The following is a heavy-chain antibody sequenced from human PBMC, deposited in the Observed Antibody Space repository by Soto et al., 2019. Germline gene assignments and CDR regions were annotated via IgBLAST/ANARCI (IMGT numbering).Heavy chain of an antibody. CDR1: GGSVSGGSYF. CDR2: FYYSGST. CDR3: AREGRMGTFDY. J-gene: IGHJ4*02. Sequence: PSETLSLSCTVSGGSVSGGSYFWTWVRQPPGKGLEWIGYFYYSGSTKYNPSLKIRVTILEDTSKNQFSLKLNSVTAADTAVYYCAREGRMGTFDYWGQGALVTVS. D-gene: IGHD1-1*01. V-gene: IGHV4-61*01.